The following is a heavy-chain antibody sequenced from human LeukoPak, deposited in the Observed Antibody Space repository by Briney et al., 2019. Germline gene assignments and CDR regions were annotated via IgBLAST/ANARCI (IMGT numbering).Heavy chain of an antibody. CDR1: GFTFSDHY. D-gene: IGHD5-12*01. J-gene: IGHJ4*02. V-gene: IGHV3-72*01. Sequence: GGSLRLSCAASGFTFSDHYMDWVRQAPGKGLEWVGRTRNKANSYTTEYAASVKGRFTISRDDSKNSLYLQMNSLKTEDTAVYYCARANRYSGYDLDPNLYYFDYWGQGTLVTVSS. CDR2: TRNKANSYTT. CDR3: ARANRYSGYDLDPNLYYFDY.